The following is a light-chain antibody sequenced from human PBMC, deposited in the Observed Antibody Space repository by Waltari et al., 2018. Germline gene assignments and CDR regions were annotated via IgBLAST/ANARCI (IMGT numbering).Light chain of an antibody. CDR3: QQGNSYPYS. CDR2: YAN. CDR1: QGISSY. J-gene: IGKJ2*03. Sequence: IKMSQYPSSLSASVGDRVTITCRASQGISSYLNWYQQKPGKAPKLLIYYANSLASGVPSRFSGSGSGTEFTLTISSLQPEDFATYYCQQGNSYPYSFGQGTKVEIK. V-gene: IGKV1-13*02.